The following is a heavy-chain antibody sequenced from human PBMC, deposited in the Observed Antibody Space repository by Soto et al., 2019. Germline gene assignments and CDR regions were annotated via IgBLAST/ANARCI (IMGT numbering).Heavy chain of an antibody. V-gene: IGHV3-30-3*01. Sequence: QVQLVESGGGVVQPGRSLRLSCAASGFTFSSYAMHWVRQAPGKGLEWVAVMSYDGSNKYNADSVKGRFTISRDNSKNTLYLQMNSLRAEDTAVYYCARFKGCSGGSCYPYFDYWGQGTLVTVSS. CDR3: ARFKGCSGGSCYPYFDY. J-gene: IGHJ4*02. CDR2: MSYDGSNK. CDR1: GFTFSSYA. D-gene: IGHD2-15*01.